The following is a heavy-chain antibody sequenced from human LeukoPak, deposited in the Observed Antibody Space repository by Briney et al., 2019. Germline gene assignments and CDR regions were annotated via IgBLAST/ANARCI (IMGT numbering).Heavy chain of an antibody. Sequence: SETLSLTCTVSGGSISGYYWSWIRQPPGKGLEWIGYIYYSGSTNYNPSLKSRVTISVDTSKNQFSLKLSSVTAADTAVYYCARVHSSGWYNWFDPWGQGTLVTVSS. CDR3: ARVHSSGWYNWFDP. D-gene: IGHD6-19*01. CDR1: GGSISGYY. V-gene: IGHV4-59*01. J-gene: IGHJ5*02. CDR2: IYYSGST.